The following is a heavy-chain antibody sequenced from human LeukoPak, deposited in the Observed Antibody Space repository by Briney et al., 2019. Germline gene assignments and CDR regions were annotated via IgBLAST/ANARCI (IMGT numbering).Heavy chain of an antibody. CDR1: GYTFTSYY. D-gene: IGHD3-10*01. CDR3: ARGPSITMVRGGQWYYYMDV. CDR2: IDPSGGST. V-gene: IGHV1-46*01. J-gene: IGHJ6*03. Sequence: ASVKVSCKASGYTFTSYYMHWVRQAPGQGLEWMGIIDPSGGSTSYAQKFQGRVTMTRDTSTSTVYMELSSLRSEDTAVYYCARGPSITMVRGGQWYYYMDVWGKGTTVTISS.